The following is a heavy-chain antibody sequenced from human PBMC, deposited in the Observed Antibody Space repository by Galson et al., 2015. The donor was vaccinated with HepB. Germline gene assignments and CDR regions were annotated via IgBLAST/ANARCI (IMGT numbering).Heavy chain of an antibody. CDR2: ISGSGGST. J-gene: IGHJ5*02. Sequence: SLRLSCAASGFTFSSYAMSWVRQAPGKGLEWVSAISGSGGSTYYADSVKGRFTISRDNSKNTLYLQMNSLRAEDTAVYYCVKDGGIAAAGYNWFDPWGQGTLVTVSS. D-gene: IGHD6-13*01. CDR1: GFTFSSYA. V-gene: IGHV3-23*01. CDR3: VKDGGIAAAGYNWFDP.